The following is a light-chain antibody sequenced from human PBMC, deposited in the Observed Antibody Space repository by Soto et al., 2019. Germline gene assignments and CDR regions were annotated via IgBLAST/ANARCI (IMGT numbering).Light chain of an antibody. Sequence: DIQLTQSPSTLSGSVGDRVTITCRASQTISSWLAWYQQKPGKAPKLLIYKASTLKSGVPSRFSGSGSGTEFTLTISRLQPDDFATYYCQQYNSYSWTFGQGTKVDI. V-gene: IGKV1-5*03. CDR3: QQYNSYSWT. J-gene: IGKJ1*01. CDR2: KAS. CDR1: QTISSW.